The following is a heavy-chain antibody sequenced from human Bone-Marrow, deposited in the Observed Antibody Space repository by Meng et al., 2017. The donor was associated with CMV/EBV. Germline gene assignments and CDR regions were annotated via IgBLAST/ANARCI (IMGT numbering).Heavy chain of an antibody. V-gene: IGHV3-11*04. Sequence: GESLKISWAAPGFTFSDYYMSWIRQAPGKGLEWVSYISSRGSSIYYADSVKGRFTISRDNAKNSLYLQMNSLRAEDTAVYYCARDPSGYCTNGVCYRARFDPWGQGTLVTVSS. D-gene: IGHD2-8*01. J-gene: IGHJ5*02. CDR2: ISSRGSSI. CDR1: GFTFSDYY. CDR3: ARDPSGYCTNGVCYRARFDP.